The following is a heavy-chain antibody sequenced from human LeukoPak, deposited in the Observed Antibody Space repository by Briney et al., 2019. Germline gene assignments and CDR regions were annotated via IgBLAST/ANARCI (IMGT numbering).Heavy chain of an antibody. V-gene: IGHV4-34*01. J-gene: IGHJ4*02. D-gene: IGHD1-26*01. CDR2: INHSGST. CDR1: VGSFSGYY. CDR3: ARGHGGSYLAYFDY. Sequence: SETLSLTCAVYVGSFSGYYWSWIRQPPGKGLEWIGEINHSGSTNYNPSLKSRVTISVDTSKNQFSLKLSSVTAADTAVYYCARGHGGSYLAYFDYWGQGTLVTVSS.